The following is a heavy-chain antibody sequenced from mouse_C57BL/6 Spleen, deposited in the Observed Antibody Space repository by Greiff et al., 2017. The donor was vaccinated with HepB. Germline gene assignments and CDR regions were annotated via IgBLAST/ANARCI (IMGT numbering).Heavy chain of an antibody. CDR3: ARTTMVRGYAMDY. V-gene: IGHV1-9*01. CDR1: GYTFPGYW. Sequence: QVQLQQSGAELMKPGASVKLSCKATGYTFPGYWIEWVKQRPGHGLEWIGEILPGSGSTNYNEKFKGKATFTADTSSNTAYMQLSSLTTEDSAIYYCARTTMVRGYAMDYWGQGTSVTVSS. J-gene: IGHJ4*01. D-gene: IGHD2-2*01. CDR2: ILPGSGST.